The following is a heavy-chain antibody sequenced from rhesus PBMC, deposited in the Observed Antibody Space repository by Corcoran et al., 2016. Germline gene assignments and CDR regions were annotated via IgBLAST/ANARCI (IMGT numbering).Heavy chain of an antibody. V-gene: IGHV4-127*01. J-gene: IGHJ4*01. CDR1: GFSISSGYG. CDR3: ARRDTSTGLFDY. Sequence: QVQLQESGPGLVKPSETLSLSCAVSGFSISSGYGWSRIRQPPGKGLDWIGYIGGSSCNTNYNTALKSRVTISQDTSKNQFSLQLSSVTAADTAVYYCARRDTSTGLFDYWGQGVLVTVSS. D-gene: IGHD5-12*01. CDR2: IGGSSCNT.